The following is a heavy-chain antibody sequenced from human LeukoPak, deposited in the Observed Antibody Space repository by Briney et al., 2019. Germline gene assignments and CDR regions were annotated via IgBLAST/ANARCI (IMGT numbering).Heavy chain of an antibody. CDR2: IYYSGST. CDR3: ARHNRGGYYDSSGYDY. CDR1: GGSISSGGYY. V-gene: IGHV4-39*01. J-gene: IGHJ4*02. Sequence: TSQTLSLTCTVSGGSISSGGYYWSWIRQPPGKGLEWIGSIYYSGSTYYNPSLKSRVTISVDTSKNQFSLKLSSVTAADTAVYYCARHNRGGYYDSSGYDYWGQGTLVTVSS. D-gene: IGHD3-22*01.